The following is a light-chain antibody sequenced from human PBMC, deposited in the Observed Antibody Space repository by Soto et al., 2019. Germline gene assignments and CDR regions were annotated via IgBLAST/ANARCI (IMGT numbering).Light chain of an antibody. CDR2: WAS. CDR1: QSVLYSSKNKNY. V-gene: IGKV4-1*01. J-gene: IGKJ1*01. CDR3: QQNFSTPWT. Sequence: DIVMTQSPDSLAVSLGERATINCKSSQSVLYSSKNKNYLAWYQQKPGQPPKLLIYWASIRESGVPDRFSGNGSGTNFTLTISRLPAEDVAVYYCQQNFSTPWTFRQGTKVEIK.